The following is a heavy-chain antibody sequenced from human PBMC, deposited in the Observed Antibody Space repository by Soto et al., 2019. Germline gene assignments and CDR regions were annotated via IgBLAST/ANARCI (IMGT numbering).Heavy chain of an antibody. CDR3: AKEGGNYYGSGGLDY. CDR1: GFTFSSYG. Sequence: QVQLVESGGGVVQPGRSLRLSCAASGFTFSSYGMHWVRQAPGKGLEWVAVISYDGSNKYYADSVKGRFTISRDNSKNTLYLQMNSLRAEDTAVYYCAKEGGNYYGSGGLDYWGQGTLVTVSS. J-gene: IGHJ4*02. D-gene: IGHD3-10*01. CDR2: ISYDGSNK. V-gene: IGHV3-30*18.